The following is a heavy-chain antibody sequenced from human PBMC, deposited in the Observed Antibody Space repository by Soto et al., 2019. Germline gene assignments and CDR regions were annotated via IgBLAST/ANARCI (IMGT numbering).Heavy chain of an antibody. V-gene: IGHV4-59*08. CDR3: ARHSPPFFYGSGPWDV. Sequence: SETLCLTCTVSDGSISGYYWAWVRQHPERGLEWIGFIYYDGTISSNPSLNSRVTLSVDTSKNQFSLKLSSVTAADTAVYYCARHSPPFFYGSGPWDVWGQGTTVSVSS. CDR2: IYYDGTI. CDR1: DGSISGYY. J-gene: IGHJ6*02. D-gene: IGHD3-10*01.